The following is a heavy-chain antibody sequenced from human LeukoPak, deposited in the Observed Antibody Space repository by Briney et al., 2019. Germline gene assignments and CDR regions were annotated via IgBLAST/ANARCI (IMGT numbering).Heavy chain of an antibody. CDR3: AKLRSTRGHDAFDI. V-gene: IGHV4-4*09. J-gene: IGHJ3*02. Sequence: SETLSLTCTVSGGSISTYYWSWIRQPPGKGLEWIGYIYISGSTNYNPSLKSRVTISVDTSKNQFSVKLSSVTAADTAVYYCAKLRSTRGHDAFDIWGQGTMVTVSS. CDR2: IYISGST. D-gene: IGHD2/OR15-2a*01. CDR1: GGSISTYY.